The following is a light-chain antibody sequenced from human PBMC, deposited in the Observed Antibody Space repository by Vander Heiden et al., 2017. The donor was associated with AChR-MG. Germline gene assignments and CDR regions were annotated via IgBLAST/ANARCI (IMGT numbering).Light chain of an antibody. CDR1: RLSCYY. Sequence: SSDLTQDSAVSVALGQPVRITCQGDRLSCYYACWYQQKPGQAPGLVMYGKDNRPSGIPDRFSGCSKGNTASLTITGAQAEDEADDYCNSRDSSSNRLVFGGGTKLTVL. V-gene: IGLV3-19*01. J-gene: IGLJ3*02. CDR2: GKD. CDR3: NSRDSSSNRLV.